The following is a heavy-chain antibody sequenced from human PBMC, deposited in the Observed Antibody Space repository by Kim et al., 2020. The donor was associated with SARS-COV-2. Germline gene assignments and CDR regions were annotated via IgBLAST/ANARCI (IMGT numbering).Heavy chain of an antibody. J-gene: IGHJ4*02. D-gene: IGHD6-13*01. CDR3: ARFGAAIDY. Sequence: SRITNYNSSLQSRVTILVDTSNNQFSLNLNSVTAADTAVYYCARFGAAIDYWGQGALVTVSS. V-gene: IGHV4-59*01. CDR2: SRIT.